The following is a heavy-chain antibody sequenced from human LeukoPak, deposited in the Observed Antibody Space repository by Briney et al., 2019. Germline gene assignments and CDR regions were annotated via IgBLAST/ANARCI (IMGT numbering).Heavy chain of an antibody. J-gene: IGHJ4*02. Sequence: ASVKVSCKVSGYTLTESSMHWVRQAPGKGLEWMGGFDPEDGETIYAQKFQGRVTMTEDTSTDTAYMELSSLRSEDTAVYYCATDLLYDSSAQRGYWGQGTLVTVSS. CDR1: GYTLTESS. V-gene: IGHV1-24*01. D-gene: IGHD3-22*01. CDR2: FDPEDGET. CDR3: ATDLLYDSSAQRGY.